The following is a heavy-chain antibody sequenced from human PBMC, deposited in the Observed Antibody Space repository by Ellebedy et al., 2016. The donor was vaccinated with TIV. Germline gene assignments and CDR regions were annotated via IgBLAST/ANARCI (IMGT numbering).Heavy chain of an antibody. D-gene: IGHD1-7*01. CDR3: ARVGTTGYYYMDV. Sequence: ASVKVSCXASGYTFSSYGISWVRQAPGQGLDWMGWISAYNGNTNYAQKLQGRVTLTRDTSTSTAYMELRSLRSDDTAVYYCARVGTTGYYYMDVCGKGTTVTVSS. CDR2: ISAYNGNT. CDR1: GYTFSSYG. V-gene: IGHV1-18*01. J-gene: IGHJ6*03.